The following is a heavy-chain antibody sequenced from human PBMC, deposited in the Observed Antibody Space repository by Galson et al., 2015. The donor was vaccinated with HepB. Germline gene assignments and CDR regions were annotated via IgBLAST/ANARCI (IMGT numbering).Heavy chain of an antibody. V-gene: IGHV3-48*01. CDR1: GFTFSTYS. D-gene: IGHD6-13*01. CDR2: ISSSSSTI. CDR3: ARGYSSSWYDPGFDY. Sequence: SLRLSCAASGFTFSTYSMNWVRQAPGKGLEWVSYISSSSSTIHYADSVKGRFTISRDNGKNSLYLQMNSLRAEDTAVYYCARGYSSSWYDPGFDYWGQGTLVT. J-gene: IGHJ4*02.